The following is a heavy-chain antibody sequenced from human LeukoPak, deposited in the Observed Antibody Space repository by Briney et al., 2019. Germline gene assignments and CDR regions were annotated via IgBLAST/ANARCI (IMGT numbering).Heavy chain of an antibody. CDR2: INHSGST. Sequence: PSETLSLTCAVYGGSFSGYYWSWIRQPPGKGLEWIGEINHSGSTNYNPSLKSRVTISVDTSKNQFSLKLSSVTAADTAVYYCARDSIAVGSYFDYWGQGTLVTVSS. J-gene: IGHJ4*02. D-gene: IGHD6-19*01. CDR1: GGSFSGYY. V-gene: IGHV4-34*01. CDR3: ARDSIAVGSYFDY.